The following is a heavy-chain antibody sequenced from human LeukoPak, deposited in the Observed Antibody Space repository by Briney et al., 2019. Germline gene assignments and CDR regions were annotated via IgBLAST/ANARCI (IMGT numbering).Heavy chain of an antibody. CDR1: GFTFSSYW. CDR2: INTDGSST. J-gene: IGHJ4*02. V-gene: IGHV3-74*01. Sequence: GGSLRLSCAASGFTFSSYWMHWVRQAPGKRLVWVSRINTDGSSTSYADSVKGRFTISRDNAKNTLYLQMNSLRAEDTAVYYCARGGYHAYYLDYWGQGSLVTVSP. CDR3: ARGGYHAYYLDY. D-gene: IGHD5-18*01.